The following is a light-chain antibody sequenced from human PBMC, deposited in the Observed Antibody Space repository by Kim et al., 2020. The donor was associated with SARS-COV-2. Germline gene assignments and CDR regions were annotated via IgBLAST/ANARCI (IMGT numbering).Light chain of an antibody. Sequence: LDQTVRITCQGDSLRSYYASWYQQKPGQAPVLVIYGKNNRPSGIPDRFAGSSSGNTASLTITGAQAEDEADYYCNSRDSSGNRFLFGGGTKLTVL. CDR3: NSRDSSGNRFL. V-gene: IGLV3-19*01. CDR2: GKN. J-gene: IGLJ2*01. CDR1: SLRSYY.